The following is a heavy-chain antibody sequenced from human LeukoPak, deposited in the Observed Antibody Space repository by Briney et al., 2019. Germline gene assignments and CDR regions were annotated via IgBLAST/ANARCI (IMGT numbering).Heavy chain of an antibody. D-gene: IGHD3-10*01. CDR2: VSYDGTEK. CDR1: GFTFSSYA. Sequence: PGGSLRLSCAVSGFTFSSYAMSWVRQAPGKGLEWVAVVSYDGTEKIYADSVKGRLNLSRDNSKNTVDLQMNSLTSEDTAVYYCARSIRGVIFDVWGQGTTVTVSS. V-gene: IGHV3-30*03. CDR3: ARSIRGVIFDV. J-gene: IGHJ6*02.